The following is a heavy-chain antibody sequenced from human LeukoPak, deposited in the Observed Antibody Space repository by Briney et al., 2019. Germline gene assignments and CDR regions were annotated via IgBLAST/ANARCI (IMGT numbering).Heavy chain of an antibody. CDR2: IRYDGSSK. CDR1: GFTFSSYG. J-gene: IGHJ4*02. CDR3: AKDLAAAAFDY. V-gene: IGHV3-30*02. Sequence: GGSLRLSCAASGFTFSSYGMHWVRQAPGKGLEWVAFIRYDGSSKYYADSVKGRFTISRDNSKNTLYLQMNSLRAEDTAVYYCAKDLAAAAFDYWGQGTLVTVSS. D-gene: IGHD6-13*01.